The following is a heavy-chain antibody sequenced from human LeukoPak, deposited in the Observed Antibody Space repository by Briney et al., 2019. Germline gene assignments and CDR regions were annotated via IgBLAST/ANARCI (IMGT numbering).Heavy chain of an antibody. Sequence: ASVKVSCKASGYTFTSNYIHWVRQAPGQGLEWMGMIYPRDGSTSYAQKFQGRVTVTRDTSASTVHMELSGLRSEDTAVYYCARDQEGFDYWGQGTLVTVSS. V-gene: IGHV1-46*01. J-gene: IGHJ4*02. CDR2: IYPRDGST. CDR1: GYTFTSNY. CDR3: ARDQEGFDY.